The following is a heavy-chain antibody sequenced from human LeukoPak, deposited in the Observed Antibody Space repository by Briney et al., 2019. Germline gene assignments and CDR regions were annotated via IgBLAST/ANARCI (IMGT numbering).Heavy chain of an antibody. CDR3: ARDQGYGGKGPYYYYYGMDV. V-gene: IGHV1-18*01. D-gene: IGHD4-23*01. CDR1: GYTFTSYG. CDR2: ISAYNGNT. J-gene: IGHJ6*02. Sequence: ASVKVSCKASGYTFTSYGISWVRQAPGQGLEWMGWISAYNGNTNYAQKLRGRVTMTTDTSTSTAYMELRSLRSDDTVVYYCARDQGYGGKGPYYYYYGMDVWGQGTTVTVSS.